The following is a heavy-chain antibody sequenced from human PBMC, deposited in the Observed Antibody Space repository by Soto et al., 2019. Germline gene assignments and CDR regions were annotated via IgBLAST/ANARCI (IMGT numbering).Heavy chain of an antibody. CDR2: ISYDGSNK. CDR3: LAYGDIDY. J-gene: IGHJ4*02. CDR1: GFTFSSYA. D-gene: IGHD4-17*01. Sequence: VQLVESGGGVVQPGRSLRLSCAASGFTFSSYAMHWVRQAPGKGLEWVAVISYDGSNKYYADSVKGRFTISRDNSKNTLYLQMNSLRAEDTAVYYCLAYGDIDYWGQGTLVTVSS. V-gene: IGHV3-30-3*01.